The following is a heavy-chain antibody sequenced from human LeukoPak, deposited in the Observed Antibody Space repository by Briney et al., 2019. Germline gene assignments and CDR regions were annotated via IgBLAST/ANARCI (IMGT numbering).Heavy chain of an antibody. J-gene: IGHJ3*02. CDR1: GYTLTELS. Sequence: ASVKVSCKVSGYTLTELSMHWVRQAPGKGLEWMGGFDPEDGETIYAQKFQGRVTMTEDTSTDTAYMEQSSLRSEDTAVYYCATGHDIRVGAFDIWGQGTMVTVSS. CDR2: FDPEDGET. CDR3: ATGHDIRVGAFDI. V-gene: IGHV1-24*01. D-gene: IGHD3-9*01.